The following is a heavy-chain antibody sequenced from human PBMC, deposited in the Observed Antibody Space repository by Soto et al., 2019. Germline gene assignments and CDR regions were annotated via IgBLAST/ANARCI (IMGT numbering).Heavy chain of an antibody. D-gene: IGHD3-3*01. Sequence: PSVKVSCKASGYTFTSYGISWVRQAPGQGLEWMGWISAYNGNTNYAQKLQGRVTMTRNTSISTAYMELSSLRSEDTAVYYCARSYYDFWSGYYTSDYYYYGMDVWGQGTTVTVSS. CDR3: ARSYYDFWSGYYTSDYYYYGMDV. V-gene: IGHV1-18*01. CDR1: GYTFTSYG. CDR2: ISAYNGNT. J-gene: IGHJ6*02.